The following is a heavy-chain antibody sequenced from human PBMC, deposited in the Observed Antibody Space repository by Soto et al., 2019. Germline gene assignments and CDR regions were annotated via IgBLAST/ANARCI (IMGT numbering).Heavy chain of an antibody. CDR3: ASGVYYDSSGHDY. D-gene: IGHD3-22*01. Sequence: ASEKVSCKASGYTFTSYAMHWVRQAPGQRLEGMGWINAGNGNTKYSQKFQGRVTIIRDTSASTAYMELSSLRSEETAVYYCASGVYYDSSGHDYWGQGTLVTVSS. CDR2: INAGNGNT. CDR1: GYTFTSYA. V-gene: IGHV1-3*01. J-gene: IGHJ4*02.